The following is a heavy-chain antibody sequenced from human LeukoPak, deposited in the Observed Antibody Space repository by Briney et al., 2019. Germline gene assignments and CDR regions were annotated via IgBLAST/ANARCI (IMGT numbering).Heavy chain of an antibody. J-gene: IGHJ4*02. V-gene: IGHV3-21*01. CDR3: ARFWLYTGSSV. Sequence: GGSLRLSCAASGFTFSTYSMNWVRQAPGKGLEWVSSISSSSNYIYYADSVKGRFTISRDNAENSLYLQMNSLRAEDTAVYYCARFWLYTGSSVWGQGTLVTVSS. CDR1: GFTFSTYS. CDR2: ISSSSNYI. D-gene: IGHD1-26*01.